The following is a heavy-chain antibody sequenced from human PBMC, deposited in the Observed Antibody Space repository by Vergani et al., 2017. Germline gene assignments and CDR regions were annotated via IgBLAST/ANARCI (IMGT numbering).Heavy chain of an antibody. CDR3: AKKYFVSGNYLFDY. Sequence: VQLLESGGGVVQPGRSLRLSCAASGFTFSSYAMHWVRQAPGKGLEWVAVISYDGSNKYYADSVKGRFTISRDNSKNMLFLQMNNLRTEDTAIYYCAKKYFVSGNYLFDYWGQGTLVTVSS. CDR1: GFTFSSYA. J-gene: IGHJ4*02. CDR2: ISYDGSNK. V-gene: IGHV3-30-3*02. D-gene: IGHD3-10*01.